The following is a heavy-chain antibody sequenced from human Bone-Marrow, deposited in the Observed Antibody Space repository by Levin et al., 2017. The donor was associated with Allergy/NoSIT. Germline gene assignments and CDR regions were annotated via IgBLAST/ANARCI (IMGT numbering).Heavy chain of an antibody. J-gene: IGHJ4*02. V-gene: IGHV3-30*18. CDR1: GFTFSSYG. CDR2: ISYDGSNK. D-gene: IGHD6-19*01. CDR3: AKAAGSGWYPDY. Sequence: GGSLRLSCAASGFTFSSYGMHWVRQAPGKGLEWVAVISYDGSNKYYADSVKGRFTISRDNSKNTLYLQMNSLRAEDTAVYYCAKAAGSGWYPDYWGQGTLVTVSS.